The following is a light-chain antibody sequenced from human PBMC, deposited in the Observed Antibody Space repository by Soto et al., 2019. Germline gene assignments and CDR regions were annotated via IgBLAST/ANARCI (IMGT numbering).Light chain of an antibody. J-gene: IGLJ2*01. CDR2: DVS. Sequence: QSALTQRASVSGSPGQSITISCTGTSSDVGGYNYDSWYQQHPGKAPKLMIYDVSNRPSGVSNRFSGSKSGNTASLTISGLQAEDEADYYCSSYTSSSTYVVFGGGTKVTVL. CDR3: SSYTSSSTYVV. CDR1: SSDVGGYNY. V-gene: IGLV2-14*01.